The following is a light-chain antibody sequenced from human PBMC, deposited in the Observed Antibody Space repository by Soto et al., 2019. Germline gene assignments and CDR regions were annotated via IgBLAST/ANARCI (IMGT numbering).Light chain of an antibody. CDR1: SSNIGRNL. CDR2: SNN. V-gene: IGLV1-47*02. CDR3: AAWDDSRRGV. J-gene: IGLJ3*02. Sequence: QPVLTQPPSASGTPGQKVTIFCSGSSSNIGRNLVSWYQQLPGTAPKLLIYSNNQRPSGVPDRFSGSKSGTSASLAISGLRSEDEDYYYCAAWDDSRRGVFGGGTKLTVL.